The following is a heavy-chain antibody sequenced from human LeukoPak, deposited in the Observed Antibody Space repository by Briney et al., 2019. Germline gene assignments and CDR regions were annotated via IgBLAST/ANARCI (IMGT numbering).Heavy chain of an antibody. J-gene: IGHJ4*02. V-gene: IGHV1-69*13. CDR3: ARAVLYCSGGSCYSGGDDY. D-gene: IGHD2-15*01. Sequence: SVTVSCKASGGTFSSYAISWVRQAPGQGLEWMGGIIPIFGTANYAQKFQGRVTITADESTSTAYMELSSLRSEDTAVYYCARAVLYCSGGSCYSGGDDYWGQGTLVTVSS. CDR2: IIPIFGTA. CDR1: GGTFSSYA.